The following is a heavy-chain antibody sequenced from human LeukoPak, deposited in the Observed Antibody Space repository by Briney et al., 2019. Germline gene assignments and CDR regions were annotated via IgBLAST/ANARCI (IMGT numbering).Heavy chain of an antibody. J-gene: IGHJ3*02. D-gene: IGHD3-22*01. CDR3: AKAKIDDAFDI. CDR1: GFTFSSYW. Sequence: GGSLRLSCAASGFTFSSYWMSWVRQAPGKGLEWVANIKQDGSEKYYVDSVKGRFTISRDNSKNTLYLQMNSLRAEDTAVYYCAKAKIDDAFDIWGQGTMVTVSS. V-gene: IGHV3-7*01. CDR2: IKQDGSEK.